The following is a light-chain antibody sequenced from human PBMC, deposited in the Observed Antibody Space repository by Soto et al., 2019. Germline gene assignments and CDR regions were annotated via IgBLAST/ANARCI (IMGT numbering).Light chain of an antibody. J-gene: IGKJ5*01. CDR3: LQYYNVPIT. CDR2: DAS. Sequence: IQMTQSPSTLSASVGDTVTITCRASQSISVSLAWYQQKPGKAPNLLIYDASTLESGVPSRFSGSGSGTDFTFTISSLQPEDFATYSCLQYYNVPITFGQGTRLEIK. CDR1: QSISVS. V-gene: IGKV1-5*01.